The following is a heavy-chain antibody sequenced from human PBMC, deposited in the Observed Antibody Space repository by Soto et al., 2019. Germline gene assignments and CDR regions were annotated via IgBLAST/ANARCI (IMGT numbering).Heavy chain of an antibody. J-gene: IGHJ4*02. CDR1: GFTFDDYT. CDR3: AKDTGAVAGTGFDY. D-gene: IGHD6-19*01. CDR2: ISWDGGST. Sequence: GGSLRLSCAASGFTFDDYTMHWVRQAPGKGLEWVSLISWDGGSTYYADSVKGRFTISRDNSKNSLYLQMSSLRTEDTALYYCAKDTGAVAGTGFDYWGQGTLVTVSS. V-gene: IGHV3-43*01.